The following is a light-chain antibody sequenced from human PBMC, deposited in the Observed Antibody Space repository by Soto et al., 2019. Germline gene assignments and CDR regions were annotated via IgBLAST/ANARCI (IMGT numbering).Light chain of an antibody. CDR1: QTILSN. CDR2: AAS. J-gene: IGKJ1*01. CDR3: QQYAGSPWT. V-gene: IGKV3-20*01. Sequence: EIVLTHSPATLSVSPGERITLSCRASQTILSNLAWYQQKPGQAPRLLIYAASSRATGIPDRFSGSGSGTDFTLTIDGLEPEDFVVYYCQQYAGSPWTFGQGTKV.